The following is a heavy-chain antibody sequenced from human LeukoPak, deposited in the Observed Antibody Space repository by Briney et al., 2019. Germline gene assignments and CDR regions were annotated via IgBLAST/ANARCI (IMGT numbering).Heavy chain of an antibody. D-gene: IGHD1-26*01. J-gene: IGHJ4*02. CDR3: ARGRSTSAVSAPPLDY. CDR1: GGSFTGHY. Sequence: SETLSLTCAVYGGSFTGHYWSWIRQPPGKGLQWIGEINHGGRTNYNPSLKTRVAISADPSKNQLSLRLRSVTAADTAVYFCARGRSTSAVSAPPLDYWGQGNLVTVSS. CDR2: INHGGRT. V-gene: IGHV4-34*01.